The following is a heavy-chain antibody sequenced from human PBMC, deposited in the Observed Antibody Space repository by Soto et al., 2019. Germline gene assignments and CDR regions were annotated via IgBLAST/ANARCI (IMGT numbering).Heavy chain of an antibody. CDR2: ISSTTNYI. Sequence: PGGSLRLSCAASGFTFTRYSMNWVRQAPGKGLEWVASISSTTNYIYYGESLKGRLTISRDNAKNSMYLQMNTLRAGDTAVYYCARESEDLSSNLDYWGQGTLVTVS. J-gene: IGHJ4*02. CDR3: ARESEDLSSNLDY. V-gene: IGHV3-21*06. CDR1: GFTFTRYS.